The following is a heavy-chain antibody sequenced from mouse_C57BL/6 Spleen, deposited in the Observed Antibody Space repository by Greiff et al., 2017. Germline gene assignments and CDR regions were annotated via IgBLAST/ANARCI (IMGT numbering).Heavy chain of an antibody. CDR3: ARGNYYSNYPAWFAY. D-gene: IGHD2-5*01. CDR1: GFTFSDYY. Sequence: EVMLVESGGGLVQPGGSLKLSCAASGFTFSDYYMYWVRQTPEKRLEWVAYISNGGGSTYYPDTVKGRFTISRDNAKNTLYLQMSRLKSEDTAMYYCARGNYYSNYPAWFAYWGQGTLVTVSA. V-gene: IGHV5-12*01. J-gene: IGHJ3*01. CDR2: ISNGGGST.